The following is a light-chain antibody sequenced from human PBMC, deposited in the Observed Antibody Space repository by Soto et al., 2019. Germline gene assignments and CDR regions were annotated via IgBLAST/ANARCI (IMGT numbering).Light chain of an antibody. J-gene: IGKJ1*01. CDR3: QQYETFSGT. CDR1: QGISSY. V-gene: IGKV1-8*01. Sequence: AIRMTQSPSSFSASTGDRVTITCRASQGISSYLAWYQQKPGEAPKLLIYDASALPRGVPSRFSGSGSGTKFTLTSASLQPDDFATYYCQQYETFSGTFGPGTKVDIK. CDR2: DAS.